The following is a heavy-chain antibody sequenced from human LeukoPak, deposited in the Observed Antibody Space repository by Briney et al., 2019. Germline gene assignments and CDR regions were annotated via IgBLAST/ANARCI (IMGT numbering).Heavy chain of an antibody. CDR2: IKQDGSEK. D-gene: IGHD3-10*01. CDR1: GFSVSTYW. J-gene: IGHJ4*02. Sequence: GGSLRLSCAASGFSVSTYWMSWVRQAPGKGLQWVANIKQDGSEKNYVDSVKGRFTISRDNAKNSLYLQMNSLRAEDTAVYYCARARLTLAREVIIKADYWGQAILVTVSS. V-gene: IGHV3-7*03. CDR3: ARARLTLAREVIIKADY.